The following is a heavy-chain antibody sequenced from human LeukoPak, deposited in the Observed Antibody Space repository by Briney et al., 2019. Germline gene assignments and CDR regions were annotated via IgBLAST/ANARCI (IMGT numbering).Heavy chain of an antibody. V-gene: IGHV3-21*01. CDR1: GFTFSSYS. J-gene: IGHJ3*02. CDR2: ISSSTSYI. Sequence: PGGSLRLSCAASGFTFSSYSMNWVRQAPGKGLEWGSSISSSTSYIYYADSVKGRFTISRDNAKNSVYLQMNSLRAEDTAVYYCARDKYSGYDWMAFDIWGQGTMVTVSS. CDR3: ARDKYSGYDWMAFDI. D-gene: IGHD5-12*01.